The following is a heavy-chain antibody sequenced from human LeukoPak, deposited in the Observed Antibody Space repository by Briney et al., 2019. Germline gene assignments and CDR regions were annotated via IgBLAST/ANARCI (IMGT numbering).Heavy chain of an antibody. J-gene: IGHJ3*02. D-gene: IGHD1-14*01. CDR1: GYTFTNYG. CDR3: ARASEITLRAAFDI. CDR2: ISTSNGDT. Sequence: GASVKVSCKASGYTFTNYGINWVRQAPGQGLEWMGWISTSNGDTTYTQKFQGRVIMTTDTSTNTAYMEVRSLRSDDTAVYYCARASEITLRAAFDIWGQGTMVTVSS. V-gene: IGHV1-18*01.